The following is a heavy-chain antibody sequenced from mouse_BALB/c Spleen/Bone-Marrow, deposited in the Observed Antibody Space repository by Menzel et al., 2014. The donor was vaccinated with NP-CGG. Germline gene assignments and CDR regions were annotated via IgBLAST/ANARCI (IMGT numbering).Heavy chain of an antibody. Sequence: QVQLQQSGAELVKPGASVKLSCKASGYTFTSYYMYWVKQRPGQGLEWIGEINPSNGGTNFNEKFKSKATLTVDKSSSTAYMQLSSLTSEDSAVYYCIRSYYGNYSDVWGAGTTVTVSS. CDR3: IRSYYGNYSDV. V-gene: IGHV1S81*02. D-gene: IGHD2-1*01. CDR2: INPSNGGT. CDR1: GYTFTSYY. J-gene: IGHJ1*01.